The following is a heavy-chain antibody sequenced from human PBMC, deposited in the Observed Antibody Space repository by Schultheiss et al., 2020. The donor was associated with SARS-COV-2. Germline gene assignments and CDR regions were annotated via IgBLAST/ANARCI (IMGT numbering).Heavy chain of an antibody. V-gene: IGHV4-30-2*03. Sequence: SETLSLTCTVSGGSISSGGYSWSWIRQPPGKGLEWIGSIYTSGSTYYNPSLKSRVTISVDTSKNQFSLKLSSVTAADTAVYYCARLPDYSSGWWFDYWGHGTLVTVSS. CDR2: IYTSGST. D-gene: IGHD6-19*01. CDR3: ARLPDYSSGWWFDY. CDR1: GGSISSGGYS. J-gene: IGHJ4*01.